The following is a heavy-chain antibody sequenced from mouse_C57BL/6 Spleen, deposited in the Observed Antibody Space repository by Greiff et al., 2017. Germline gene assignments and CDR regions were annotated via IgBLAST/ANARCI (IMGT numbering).Heavy chain of an antibody. J-gene: IGHJ2*01. V-gene: IGHV5-6*01. CDR2: ISSGGSYT. D-gene: IGHD3-3*01. Sequence: EVKVVESGGDLVKPGGSLKLSCAASGFTFSSYGMSWVRQTPDKRLEWVATISSGGSYTYYPDSVKGRFTIARDNAKNTLYLQMSSLKSEDTAMYYCARHWEGHLYYFGCWGQGTTLTVSS. CDR3: ARHWEGHLYYFGC. CDR1: GFTFSSYG.